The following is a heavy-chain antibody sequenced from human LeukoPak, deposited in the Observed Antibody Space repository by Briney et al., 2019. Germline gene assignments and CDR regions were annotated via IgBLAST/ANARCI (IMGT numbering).Heavy chain of an antibody. D-gene: IGHD2-2*01. CDR1: GYTFTGYY. Sequence: ASVKVSCKASGYTFTGYYMHWVRQAPGQGLEWMGWINPNSGGTNYAQKFQGRVTMTRDTSISTAYMELSRLRSDDTAVYYCARLSVPADEDFDYWGQGTLVTVSS. CDR3: ARLSVPADEDFDY. J-gene: IGHJ4*02. CDR2: INPNSGGT. V-gene: IGHV1-2*02.